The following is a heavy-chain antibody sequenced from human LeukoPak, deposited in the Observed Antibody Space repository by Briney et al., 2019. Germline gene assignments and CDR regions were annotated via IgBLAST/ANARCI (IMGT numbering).Heavy chain of an antibody. CDR1: GYSIRNGDY. CDR2: MYNSVSI. CDR3: ARRGDILTDYAFDY. V-gene: IGHV4-38-2*01. J-gene: IGHJ4*02. D-gene: IGHD3-9*01. Sequence: PSETLSLTCVVSGYSIRNGDYWGWIRQSPGKRLEWIASMYNSVSIHYNPSLKSRVTILVDTSKNEFSLRLSSVTAADTAVYYCARRGDILTDYAFDYWGQGTLVTVSS.